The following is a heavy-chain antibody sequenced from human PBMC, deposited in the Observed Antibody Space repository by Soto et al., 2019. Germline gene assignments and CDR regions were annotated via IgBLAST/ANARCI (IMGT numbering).Heavy chain of an antibody. CDR3: GRDEDQWAQRFLDY. D-gene: IGHD1-26*01. V-gene: IGHV1-18*01. Sequence: QVRLVQSGAEVGQPGASVKVSCKASGHTSRNNGISWVRQAPGQGLEWMGFINANTGATNYARKFRGRLTLTTDTFARTVDMALRSLRSDDTAVYDCGRDEDQWAQRFLDYWGQGTLVTVSS. CDR2: INANTGAT. J-gene: IGHJ4*02. CDR1: GHTSRNNG.